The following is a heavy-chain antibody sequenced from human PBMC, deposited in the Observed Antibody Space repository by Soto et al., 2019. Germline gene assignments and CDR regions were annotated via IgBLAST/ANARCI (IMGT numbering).Heavy chain of an antibody. J-gene: IGHJ6*02. V-gene: IGHV3-21*01. Sequence: AGGSLRLSCAAPGFTFSSYSMNWVRPAPGKGLEWVSSISSSSSYIYYADSVKGRFTISRDNAKNSLYLQMNSLRAEDTAVYYCARDKGYYDFWSGFDTRNYYYYYGMDVWGQGTTVTASS. CDR2: ISSSSSYI. D-gene: IGHD3-3*01. CDR3: ARDKGYYDFWSGFDTRNYYYYYGMDV. CDR1: GFTFSSYS.